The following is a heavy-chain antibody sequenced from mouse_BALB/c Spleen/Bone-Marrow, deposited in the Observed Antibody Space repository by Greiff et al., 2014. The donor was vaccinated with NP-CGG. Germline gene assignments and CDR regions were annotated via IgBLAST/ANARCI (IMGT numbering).Heavy chain of an antibody. D-gene: IGHD2-3*01. Sequence: EVQLQQSGGGLVQPGGSLKLSCAASGFDFSRYWMTWVRQAPGKGLEWIGEINPDSSTINYTPSLKDKFIISRDNAENTLYLQMSKVRSEDTALYYCARNGYYGWSAYWGQGTLVTVSA. CDR3: ARNGYYGWSAY. CDR2: INPDSSTI. CDR1: GFDFSRYW. J-gene: IGHJ3*01. V-gene: IGHV4-1*02.